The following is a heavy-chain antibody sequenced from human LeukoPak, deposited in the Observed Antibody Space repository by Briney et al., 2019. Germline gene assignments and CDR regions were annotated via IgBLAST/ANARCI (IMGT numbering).Heavy chain of an antibody. J-gene: IGHJ6*02. V-gene: IGHV3-15*01. CDR1: GFTFNSYA. CDR2: IKSKTDGGTT. D-gene: IGHD3-3*01. Sequence: GSLRLSCAASGFTFNSYALSWVRQAPGKGLEWVGRIKSKTDGGTTDYAAPVKGRFTISRDDSKNTLYLQMNSLKTEDTAVYYCTIPDTIFDGMDVWGQGTTVTVSS. CDR3: TIPDTIFDGMDV.